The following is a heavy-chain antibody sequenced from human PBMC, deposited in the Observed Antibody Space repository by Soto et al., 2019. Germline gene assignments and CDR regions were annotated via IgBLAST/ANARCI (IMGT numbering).Heavy chain of an antibody. CDR1: GFTFSSYT. V-gene: IGHV3-21*01. CDR3: ARGDVVVLTATSNFDY. CDR2: ISSSYYI. D-gene: IGHD2-21*02. Sequence: GGSLRLSCAASGFTFSSYTMKWVRQAPGKGLEWVASISSSYYIKYADSVKGRFTISRDNAKNSLYLQMNSLRAEDTAVYYCARGDVVVLTATSNFDYWGQGTLVTVSS. J-gene: IGHJ4*02.